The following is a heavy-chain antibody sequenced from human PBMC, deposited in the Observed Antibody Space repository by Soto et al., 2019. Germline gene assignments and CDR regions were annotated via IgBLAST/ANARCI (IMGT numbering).Heavy chain of an antibody. CDR2: ISYDGSNK. CDR3: AKDVTVDIVNTPGY. D-gene: IGHD5-12*01. V-gene: IGHV3-30*18. J-gene: IGHJ4*02. CDR1: GFTFSSYA. Sequence: ILTCVASGFTFSSYAIHWVRQAPGKGLEWVAVISYDGSNKFYADSVKGRFTISRDNSKNTLYLHMNSLNTEDTAVYYCAKDVTVDIVNTPGYWGQGTLVTVSS.